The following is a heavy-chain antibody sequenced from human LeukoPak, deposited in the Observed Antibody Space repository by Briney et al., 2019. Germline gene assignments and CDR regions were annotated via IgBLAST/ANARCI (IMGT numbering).Heavy chain of an antibody. CDR3: ARAYCTGGSCYSAVDY. D-gene: IGHD2-15*01. V-gene: IGHV3-74*01. Sequence: GGSLRLSCAASGFTFSSYWMHWVRQAPGKGLVWVSHIDSDGSSTIYADSVKGRFTISRDNAKNTLYLQMNSLRAEDTAVYYCARAYCTGGSCYSAVDYWGPGTLVTVSS. J-gene: IGHJ4*02. CDR1: GFTFSSYW. CDR2: IDSDGSST.